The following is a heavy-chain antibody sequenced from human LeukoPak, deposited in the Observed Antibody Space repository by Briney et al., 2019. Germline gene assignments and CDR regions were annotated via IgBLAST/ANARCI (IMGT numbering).Heavy chain of an antibody. CDR3: VRGTGWVDY. V-gene: IGHV3-7*01. Sequence: GGSLRLSCAASGFTFSGYWMPWVRQAPGKGLEWVANIKQDGTEKNYVDSVKGRFTVSRDNAENSLFLQMNSLSAEDTAVYYCVRGTGWVDYWGQGTLVTVSS. CDR1: GFTFSGYW. CDR2: IKQDGTEK. J-gene: IGHJ4*02. D-gene: IGHD6-19*01.